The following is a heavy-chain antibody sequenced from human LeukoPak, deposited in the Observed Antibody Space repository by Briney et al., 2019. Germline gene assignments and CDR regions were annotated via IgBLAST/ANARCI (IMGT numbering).Heavy chain of an antibody. V-gene: IGHV3-23*01. CDR2: ISGSGGST. Sequence: GGSLRLSCAASGFTFSSYAMSWVRQAPGKGLEWVSAISGSGGSTYSTDSVKGRFTISRDNAENSLYLQMNSLRAEDTAVYSCARAGVTNLLGETYWYFDLWGRGTLVTVSS. CDR1: GFTFSSYA. J-gene: IGHJ2*01. CDR3: ARAGVTNLLGETYWYFDL. D-gene: IGHD1-26*01.